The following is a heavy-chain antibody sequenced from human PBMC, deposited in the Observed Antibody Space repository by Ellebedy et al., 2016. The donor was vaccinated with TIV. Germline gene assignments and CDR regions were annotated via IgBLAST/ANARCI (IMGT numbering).Heavy chain of an antibody. Sequence: YFLDSVKGRFAISRDNAKNSLYLQMNSLRAEDTAVYYCTREYWGVDYWGQGTLVTVSS. J-gene: IGHJ4*02. D-gene: IGHD7-27*01. V-gene: IGHV3-7*03. CDR3: TREYWGVDY.